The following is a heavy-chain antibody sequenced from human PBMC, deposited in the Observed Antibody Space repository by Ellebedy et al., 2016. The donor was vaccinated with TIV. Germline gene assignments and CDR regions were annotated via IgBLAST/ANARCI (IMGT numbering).Heavy chain of an antibody. Sequence: PGGSLRLSCAASGFTFSSYSMDWVRQAPGKGLEWVSSISSSSSYIYYADSVKGRFTISRDNAKNSLYLQMNSLRAEDTAVYYCARDLTVDTVMATGVGYWGQGTLVTVSS. CDR2: ISSSSSYI. CDR3: ARDLTVDTVMATGVGY. D-gene: IGHD5-18*01. V-gene: IGHV3-21*01. J-gene: IGHJ4*02. CDR1: GFTFSSYS.